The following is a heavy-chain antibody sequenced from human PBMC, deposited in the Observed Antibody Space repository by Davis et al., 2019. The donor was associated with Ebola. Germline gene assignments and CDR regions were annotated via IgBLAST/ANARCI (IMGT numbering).Heavy chain of an antibody. J-gene: IGHJ3*02. D-gene: IGHD6-19*01. V-gene: IGHV3-7*03. Sequence: PGGSLRLSCATSGFIFSSFWMSWVRQAPGKGLEWVANIKQDGSEKYFVDSVEGRFTISRDNAKNSLYLQMNSLRAEDTAIYYCAKEYSRGWYVGHGAFDIWGQGTMVTVSS. CDR3: AKEYSRGWYVGHGAFDI. CDR2: IKQDGSEK. CDR1: GFIFSSFW.